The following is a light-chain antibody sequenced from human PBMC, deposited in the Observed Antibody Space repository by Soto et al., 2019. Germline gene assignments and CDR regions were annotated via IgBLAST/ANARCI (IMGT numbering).Light chain of an antibody. CDR2: EAS. CDR3: MQSIQFPIT. Sequence: DIQMTQSPSSLSASVGDRVTITCRASQSISIYLNWYQQKPGHPPQLMIYEASNRFCGVPDRFSGSGSGTDFTLNISRVEADDFGVYYCMQSIQFPITFGGGTRLEIK. V-gene: IGKV1-39*01. J-gene: IGKJ5*01. CDR1: QSISIY.